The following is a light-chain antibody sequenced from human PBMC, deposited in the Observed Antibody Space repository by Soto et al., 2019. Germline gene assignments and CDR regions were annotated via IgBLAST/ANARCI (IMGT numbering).Light chain of an antibody. Sequence: QSALTQPASVSGSPGQSVTISCTGTSSDLGGYNFVSWYQHHPGKAPKLMIYDVGNRPSGVSVRFSGSKSSNTASLTISGLQAEDEADYYCSSYSSSSSVFGTGTKLTVL. CDR2: DVG. CDR1: SSDLGGYNF. J-gene: IGLJ1*01. CDR3: SSYSSSSSV. V-gene: IGLV2-14*03.